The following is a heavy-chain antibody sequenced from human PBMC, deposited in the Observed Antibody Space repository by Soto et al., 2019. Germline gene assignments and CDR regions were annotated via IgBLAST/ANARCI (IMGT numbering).Heavy chain of an antibody. V-gene: IGHV1-46*01. Sequence: QVQLVQSGAEVQKPGASVKVSCKASGYPFSSYYMHWVRQAPGQGLEWMGMINPSSGRTTNAQKFQGRVTMTGDTSTYTVYMELSSLGSEDTAVFYCASAYSSTYFPYWGQGTLVTVSS. J-gene: IGHJ4*02. CDR3: ASAYSSTYFPY. CDR1: GYPFSSYY. CDR2: INPSSGRT. D-gene: IGHD6-13*01.